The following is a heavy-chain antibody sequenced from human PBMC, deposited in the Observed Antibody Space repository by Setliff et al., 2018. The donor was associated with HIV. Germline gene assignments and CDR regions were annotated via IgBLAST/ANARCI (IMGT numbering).Heavy chain of an antibody. V-gene: IGHV1-2*02. CDR3: ARDKLEETTESLWGPMKNDAFDI. CDR1: GYSFTGYY. J-gene: IGHJ3*02. Sequence: ASVKVSCKASGYSFTGYYIHWVRQAPGEGLEWMGWINPNSGGTKFAQKFQGRVTMTRDTSISTAYMELSRLRSDDTAVYYCARDKLEETTESLWGPMKNDAFDIWGPGTLVTVSS. D-gene: IGHD1-1*01. CDR2: INPNSGGT.